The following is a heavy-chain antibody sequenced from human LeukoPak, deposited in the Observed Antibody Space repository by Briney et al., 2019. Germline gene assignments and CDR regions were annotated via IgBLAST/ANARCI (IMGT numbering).Heavy chain of an antibody. D-gene: IGHD3-10*01. V-gene: IGHV4-59*01. Sequence: SETLSLTCTVSGGSISNYYWSWIRQPPGKGLECIGYIHYTGSTNYNPSLKSRVTISVETSKNQFSLKLKSVTAADTAVYYCARGGYYGSGNDFRFDPWGQGTLVTVSS. CDR3: ARGGYYGSGNDFRFDP. CDR2: IHYTGST. CDR1: GGSISNYY. J-gene: IGHJ5*02.